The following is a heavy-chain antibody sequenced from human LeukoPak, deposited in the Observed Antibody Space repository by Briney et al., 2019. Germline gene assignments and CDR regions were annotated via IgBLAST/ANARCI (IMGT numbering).Heavy chain of an antibody. CDR3: ARPRITIFGVSSWFDP. V-gene: IGHV4-39*01. CDR2: IYYSGST. D-gene: IGHD3-3*01. J-gene: IGHJ5*02. Sequence: SETLSLTCTVSGCSISSSSYYWGWIRQPPGKGLEWIGSIYYSGSTYYNPSLKSRVTISVDTSKNQFSLKLSSVTAADTAVYYCARPRITIFGVSSWFDPWGQGTLVTVSS. CDR1: GCSISSSSYY.